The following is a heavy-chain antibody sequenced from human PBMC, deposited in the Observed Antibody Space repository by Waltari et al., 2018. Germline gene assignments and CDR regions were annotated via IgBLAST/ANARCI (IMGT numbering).Heavy chain of an antibody. CDR3: TRARRVLTHDY. V-gene: IGHV3-49*04. CDR2: IRSEGYGETT. Sequence: EVQLVESGGGLVQPGRSLRLSCTTSGFTFGDYAMSWVRQAPGKGLECVGFIRSEGYGETTEYAASVKDRFIISRDNSKSIAYLQMNSLKTEDTSVYYCTRARRVLTHDYWGQGTLVTVSS. CDR1: GFTFGDYA. J-gene: IGHJ4*02.